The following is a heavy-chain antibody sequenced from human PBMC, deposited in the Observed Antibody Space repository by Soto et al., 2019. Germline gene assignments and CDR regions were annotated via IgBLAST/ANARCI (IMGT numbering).Heavy chain of an antibody. J-gene: IGHJ3*02. V-gene: IGHV4-30-4*01. CDR3: AREYYYDSSGYPPLYDAFDI. Sequence: SETLSLTCTVSGGSISSGDYYWSWIRQPPGKGLVWIGYIYYSGSTYYNPSLKSRVTISVDTSKNQFSLKLSSVTAADTAVYYCAREYYYDSSGYPPLYDAFDIWGQGTMVTVSS. CDR1: GGSISSGDYY. D-gene: IGHD3-22*01. CDR2: IYYSGST.